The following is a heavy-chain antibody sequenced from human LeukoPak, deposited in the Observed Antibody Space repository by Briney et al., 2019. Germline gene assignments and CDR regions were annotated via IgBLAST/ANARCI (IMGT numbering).Heavy chain of an antibody. J-gene: IGHJ4*02. Sequence: SETLSLTCTVSGGSITSTSYYWGWIRQPPGKGLEWIGSIYYSGSTYYNPSLKSRVTISVDTSKNQFSLKLNSVTAADTAVYCCARYIVSRLNFDYWGQGTLVTVSS. CDR2: IYYSGST. CDR1: GGSITSTSYY. CDR3: ARYIVSRLNFDY. D-gene: IGHD2-15*01. V-gene: IGHV4-39*07.